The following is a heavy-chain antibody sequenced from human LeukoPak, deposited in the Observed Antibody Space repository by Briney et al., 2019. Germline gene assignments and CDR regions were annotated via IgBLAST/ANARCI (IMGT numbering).Heavy chain of an antibody. Sequence: GGSLRLSCAASGLIFSSYGMYWVRQAPGEGLEWVAYIRHDESKTFYADSVKGRFTISRDNSKNTLYLQMHSLRAEDTALYYCAKPVIPSAYQGTYYMDVWGKGTTATVSS. CDR2: IRHDESKT. V-gene: IGHV3-30*02. CDR1: GLIFSSYG. CDR3: AKPVIPSAYQGTYYMDV. J-gene: IGHJ6*03. D-gene: IGHD3-16*01.